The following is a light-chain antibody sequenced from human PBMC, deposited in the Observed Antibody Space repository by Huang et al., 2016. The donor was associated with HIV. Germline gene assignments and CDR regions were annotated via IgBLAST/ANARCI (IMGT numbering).Light chain of an antibody. V-gene: IGKV1-39*01. CDR1: QSISHY. J-gene: IGKJ2*01. CDR3: QETYSNRA. CDR2: AAS. Sequence: DIQMTQSPYSLSATVGDRVTITCRASQSISHYLNLYQQRPEKSTKLLIYAASNLQTGVPSRFSGSGSGTHFTLTISSLQPEDFATYYCQETYSNRAFGQGTKLES.